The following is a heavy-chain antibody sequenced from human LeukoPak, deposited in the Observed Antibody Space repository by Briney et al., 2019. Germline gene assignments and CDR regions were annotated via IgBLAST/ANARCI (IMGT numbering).Heavy chain of an antibody. CDR1: GFTFSSYS. CDR3: ASLSYGDYS. J-gene: IGHJ3*01. CDR2: ISSSSSYT. Sequence: PGGSLRLSCAASGFTFSSYSMTWVRQAPGKGLEWVSSISSSSSYTYYADSVKGRFTISRDNAKNSLYLQMNSLRAEDTAVYYCASLSYGDYSWGQGTMVTVSS. D-gene: IGHD4-17*01. V-gene: IGHV3-21*06.